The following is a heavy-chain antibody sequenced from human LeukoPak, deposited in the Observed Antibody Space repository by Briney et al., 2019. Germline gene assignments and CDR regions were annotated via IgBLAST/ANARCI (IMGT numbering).Heavy chain of an antibody. V-gene: IGHV4-59*01. Sequence: SETLSLTCTVSGGSITNYYWSWIRQPPGKGLEWIGYIYYTGSTNYNPSLKSRVTISIDTSNNQFSLKLSSVTAADTAVYYCARARKSLNFWSGYYPDYWGQGTLITVSS. CDR2: IYYTGST. D-gene: IGHD3-3*01. CDR1: GGSITNYY. CDR3: ARARKSLNFWSGYYPDY. J-gene: IGHJ4*02.